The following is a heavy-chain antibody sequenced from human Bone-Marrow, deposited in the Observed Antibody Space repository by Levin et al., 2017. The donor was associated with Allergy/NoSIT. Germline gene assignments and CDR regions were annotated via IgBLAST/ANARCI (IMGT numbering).Heavy chain of an antibody. J-gene: IGHJ6*02. CDR3: ARDDMDLWTGDLWSRPYGMDV. D-gene: IGHD3/OR15-3a*01. V-gene: IGHV3-7*01. CDR1: GFNISDYW. Sequence: GASVKVSCAASGFNISDYWMTWVRQAPGKGLEWVANIKKDGSEKYYVDSLKGRITVSRDNAKNSLYMEMNSRRAEDTAVYYCARDDMDLWTGDLWSRPYGMDVWGQGTTVTVSS. CDR2: IKKDGSEK.